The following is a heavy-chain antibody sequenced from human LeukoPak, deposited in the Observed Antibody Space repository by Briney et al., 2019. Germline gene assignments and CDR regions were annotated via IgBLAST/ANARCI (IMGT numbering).Heavy chain of an antibody. Sequence: GGSLTLSCAASGCTFSDHYMDWVRQAPGKGLDGVGRIRNKAYNYTTEYAASGKGRFTISRDDSKNSLHLQINRLKAEDRAVYYCARVLKRVYGGNPIDYWGQGTLVTVSS. J-gene: IGHJ4*02. D-gene: IGHD4-23*01. CDR1: GCTFSDHY. CDR2: IRNKAYNYTT. CDR3: ARVLKRVYGGNPIDY. V-gene: IGHV3-72*01.